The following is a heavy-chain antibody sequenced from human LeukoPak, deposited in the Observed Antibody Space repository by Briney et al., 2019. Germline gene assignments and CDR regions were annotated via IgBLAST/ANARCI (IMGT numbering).Heavy chain of an antibody. J-gene: IGHJ6*02. D-gene: IGHD5-12*01. CDR3: ARGGSGYDSFYYYGMDV. V-gene: IGHV4-61*01. Sequence: KPSETLSLTCTVSGGSVSSGNYYWSWIRQPPGKGLDWIGDIYYSGSTNYNPSLKSRVTISLDTSKNQFSLKLYSVTAADTAVYYCARGGSGYDSFYYYGMDVWGQGTTVTVSS. CDR2: IYYSGST. CDR1: GGSVSSGNYY.